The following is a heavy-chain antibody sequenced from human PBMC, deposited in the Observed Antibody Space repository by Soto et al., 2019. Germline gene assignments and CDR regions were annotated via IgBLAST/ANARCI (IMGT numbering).Heavy chain of an antibody. CDR3: ARDAYSKYVVVAGYYYYGMDV. D-gene: IGHD4-4*01. CDR1: GFTFSDYY. CDR2: ISSSSSYT. Sequence: GGSLRLSCAASGFTFSDYYMSWIRQAPGKGLEWVSYISSSSSYTNYADSVKGRFTISRDNAKNSLYLQMNSLRAEDTAVYYCARDAYSKYVVVAGYYYYGMDVWGQGTTVTVSS. V-gene: IGHV3-11*06. J-gene: IGHJ6*02.